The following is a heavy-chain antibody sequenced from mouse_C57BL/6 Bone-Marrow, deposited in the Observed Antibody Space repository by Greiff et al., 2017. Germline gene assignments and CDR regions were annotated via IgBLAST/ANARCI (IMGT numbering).Heavy chain of an antibody. CDR3: AAAVDCAVDY. J-gene: IGHJ4*01. D-gene: IGHD1-1*01. CDR1: GYTFTGYW. Sequence: VKLMQSGAELMKPGASVKLSCKATGYTFTGYWIEWVKQRPGHGLEWIGWFLPGSGSTNYNEKFKDKATFTADTSSNTAYMTLSSLTTADADIYYCAAAVDCAVDYWGQGTSVTVSS. CDR2: FLPGSGST. V-gene: IGHV1-9*01.